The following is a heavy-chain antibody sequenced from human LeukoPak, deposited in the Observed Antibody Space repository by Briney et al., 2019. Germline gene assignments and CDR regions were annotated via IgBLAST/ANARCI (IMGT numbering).Heavy chain of an antibody. CDR2: IIPILGIA. CDR1: GGTFSSYA. V-gene: IGHV1-69*04. J-gene: IGHJ2*01. CDR3: ARAVYYDSSGGWYFDL. Sequence: GASVKVSCKASGGTFSSYAISWVRQAPGQGVEWMGRIIPILGIANYAQKFQGRVTITANKSTSTAYMELSSLRSENTAVYYCARAVYYDSSGGWYFDLWGRGTLVTVSS. D-gene: IGHD3-22*01.